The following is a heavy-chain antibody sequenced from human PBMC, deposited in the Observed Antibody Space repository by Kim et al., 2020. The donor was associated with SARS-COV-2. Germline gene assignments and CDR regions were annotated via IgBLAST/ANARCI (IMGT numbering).Heavy chain of an antibody. CDR3: ARDGDFYDFWSGYVDY. J-gene: IGHJ4*02. V-gene: IGHV4-59*01. D-gene: IGHD3-3*01. Sequence: PSLKSRLIISIDTSKNQFSLKLSSVTAADTAVYYCARDGDFYDFWSGYVDYWGQGTLVTVSS.